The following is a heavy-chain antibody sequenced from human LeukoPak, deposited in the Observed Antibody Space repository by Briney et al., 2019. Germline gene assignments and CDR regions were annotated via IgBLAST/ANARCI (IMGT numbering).Heavy chain of an antibody. CDR1: GYTFTDYY. V-gene: IGHV1-2*02. CDR3: GGVRDGNYDSDY. J-gene: IGHJ4*02. CDR2: ITPNGAGT. Sequence: ASVKLSCTASGYTFTDYYMHRVRQAPGQGLEWMGCITPNGAGTDYAQKLRGRVTMTRDTSNSADYLELSRLRSDDTAVYYCGGVRDGNYDSDYWGQGTRVTVSS. D-gene: IGHD4-17*01.